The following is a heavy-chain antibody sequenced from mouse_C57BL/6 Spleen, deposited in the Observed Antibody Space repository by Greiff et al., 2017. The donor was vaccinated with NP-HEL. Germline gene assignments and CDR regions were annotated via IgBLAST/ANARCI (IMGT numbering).Heavy chain of an antibody. J-gene: IGHJ4*01. D-gene: IGHD2-4*01. CDR2: IWSGGST. CDR1: GFSLTSYG. Sequence: QVHVKQSGPGLVQPSQSLSITCTVSGFSLTSYGVHWVRQSPGKGLEWLGVIWSGGSTDYNAAFISRLSISKDNSKSQVFFKMNSLQADDTAIYYCAISTMITSYAMDYWGQGTSVTVSS. CDR3: AISTMITSYAMDY. V-gene: IGHV2-2*01.